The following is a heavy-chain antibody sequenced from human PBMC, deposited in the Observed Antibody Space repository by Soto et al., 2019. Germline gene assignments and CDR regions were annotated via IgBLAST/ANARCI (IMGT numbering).Heavy chain of an antibody. J-gene: IGHJ6*04. V-gene: IGHV3-33*01. CDR1: GFTFSNNG. D-gene: IGHD2-15*01. CDR3: ARDLIKRVDGLDV. CDR2: IWNDGINK. Sequence: QVQLVESGGGVVQPGRSLRLSCAASGFTFSNNGMHWVRQDPGKGLEWVAVIWNDGINKYYADSVKGRFIISRDNSKNTMYQRMNSMSADHTAVYYCARDLIKRVDGLDVGGKRTTVTVSS.